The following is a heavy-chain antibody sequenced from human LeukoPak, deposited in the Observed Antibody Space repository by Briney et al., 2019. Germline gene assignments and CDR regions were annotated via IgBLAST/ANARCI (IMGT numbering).Heavy chain of an antibody. CDR1: GGSISSGSHH. Sequence: KPSETLSLTCTVSGGSISSGSHHWGWFRQSPGKGLEWIGSIHYSRTTYHNPSLNSRVTISEVTSKNQFSLQLNSMTAADTAVYYCARHDGRGGATMGALDSWGQGSLVTVSS. CDR2: IHYSRTT. V-gene: IGHV4-39*01. D-gene: IGHD5-12*01. CDR3: ARHDGRGGATMGALDS. J-gene: IGHJ4*02.